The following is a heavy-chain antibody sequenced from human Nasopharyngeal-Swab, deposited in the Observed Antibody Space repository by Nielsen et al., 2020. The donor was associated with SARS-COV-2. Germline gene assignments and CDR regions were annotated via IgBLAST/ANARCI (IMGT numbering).Heavy chain of an antibody. D-gene: IGHD6-19*01. V-gene: IGHV4-4*02. CDR3: ARVKREWLGIYYYYMDV. J-gene: IGHJ6*03. CDR2: IYHSGST. Sequence: SETLSLTCAVSGGSISSSNWWSWVRQPPGKGLEYIGEIYHSGSTIYNPSLKSRVTISVDKSKNQFSLKLSSVTAADTAVYYCARVKREWLGIYYYYMDVWGKGTTVTVSS. CDR1: GGSISSSNW.